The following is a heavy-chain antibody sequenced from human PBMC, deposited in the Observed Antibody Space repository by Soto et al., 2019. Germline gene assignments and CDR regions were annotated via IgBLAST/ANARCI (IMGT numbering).Heavy chain of an antibody. V-gene: IGHV1-69*01. J-gene: IGHJ3*02. D-gene: IGHD5-12*01. Sequence: QVQLVQSGAEVKKPGSSVKVSCKASGGTFSSYAISWVRQAPGQGLEWMGGIIPIFGTANYAQKFQGRGTITADESTSTAYMELSSLISEDTAVYYCARDKTPTTRDAFDIWGQGTMVTVSS. CDR2: IIPIFGTA. CDR3: ARDKTPTTRDAFDI. CDR1: GGTFSSYA.